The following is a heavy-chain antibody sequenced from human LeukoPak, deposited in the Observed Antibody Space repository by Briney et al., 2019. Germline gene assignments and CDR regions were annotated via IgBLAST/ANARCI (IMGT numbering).Heavy chain of an antibody. CDR3: ARFEAAITMIVVVITTGAFDI. V-gene: IGHV3-11*01. CDR2: ISSSGSTI. CDR1: GFTFSDYY. J-gene: IGHJ3*02. D-gene: IGHD3-22*01. Sequence: KPGGSLRLSCAASGFTFSDYYMSWIRQAPGKGLEWVSYISSSGSTIYYADSVKGRFTISRDNAKNSLYPQMNSLRAEDTAVYYCARFEAAITMIVVVITTGAFDIWGQGTMVTVSS.